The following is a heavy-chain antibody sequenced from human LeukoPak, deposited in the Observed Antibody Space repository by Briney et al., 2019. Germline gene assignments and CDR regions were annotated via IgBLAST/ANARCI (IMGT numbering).Heavy chain of an antibody. D-gene: IGHD4-17*01. CDR2: IYYSGST. J-gene: IGHJ4*02. Sequence: PSGTLSLTCGVSGGSISSTNWWTWVRQPPGKGLEWTGYIYYSGSTYYNPSLQSRVIISVDTSKNQFSLKLTSVTAADTAVYYCARALYSMTTVTTEYWFDYWGQGTLVTVSS. CDR1: GGSISSTNW. CDR3: ARALYSMTTVTTEYWFDY. V-gene: IGHV4-4*02.